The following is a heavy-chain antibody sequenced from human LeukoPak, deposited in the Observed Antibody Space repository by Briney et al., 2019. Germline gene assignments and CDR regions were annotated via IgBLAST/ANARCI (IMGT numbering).Heavy chain of an antibody. CDR2: ISSSGSTI. V-gene: IGHV3-11*04. CDR1: GFTFSDYY. Sequence: GGSLRLSCAASGFTFSDYYMSWIRQAPGKGLEWVSYISSSGSTIYYADSVKGRFTISRDNAKNTLYLQMNSLRAEDTAVYYCAKDMERGYSYGSIDYWGQGTLVTVSS. J-gene: IGHJ4*02. CDR3: AKDMERGYSYGSIDY. D-gene: IGHD5-18*01.